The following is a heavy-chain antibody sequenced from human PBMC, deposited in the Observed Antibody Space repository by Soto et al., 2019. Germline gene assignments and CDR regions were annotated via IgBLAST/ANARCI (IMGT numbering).Heavy chain of an antibody. V-gene: IGHV4-30-4*01. Sequence: QVQLQESGPGLVKPSQTLSLTCTVSGGSISSGDYYWSWIRQPPGKGLEWIGYIYYSGSTYYNPSLKSRVTXXVXTXXNQFSLKLSSVTAADTAVYYCARVIGNSHRGSFDYWGQGTLVTVSS. CDR2: IYYSGST. J-gene: IGHJ4*02. CDR3: ARVIGNSHRGSFDY. D-gene: IGHD6-13*01. CDR1: GGSISSGDYY.